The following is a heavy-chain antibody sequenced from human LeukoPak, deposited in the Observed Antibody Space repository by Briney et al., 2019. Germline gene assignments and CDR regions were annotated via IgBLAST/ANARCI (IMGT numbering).Heavy chain of an antibody. CDR3: ARGPTNGRAFDY. J-gene: IGHJ4*02. D-gene: IGHD2-8*01. CDR2: IREDGSEK. CDR1: GFTFFSSW. V-gene: IGHV3-7*01. Sequence: GGSLSLSCAASGFTFFSSWMTCVRPAAGKVLEWVAIIREDGSEKSSVDSVKGRFTISRDNAKNSVYLQMDSLRGEDTAVYYCARGPTNGRAFDYWGQGTLVSVSS.